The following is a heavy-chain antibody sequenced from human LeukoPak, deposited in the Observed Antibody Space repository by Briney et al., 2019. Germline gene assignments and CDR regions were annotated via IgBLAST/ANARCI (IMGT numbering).Heavy chain of an antibody. CDR2: FDPEDGET. V-gene: IGHV1-24*01. Sequence: ASVKVSCKVSGYTLTELSMHWVRQAPGKGLEWMGGFDPEDGETIYAQKFQGRVTMTEDTSTDTAYMELSSLRSEDTAVYYCATGVVIVGPLGAFDIWGQGTMVTVSS. D-gene: IGHD1-26*01. J-gene: IGHJ3*02. CDR3: ATGVVIVGPLGAFDI. CDR1: GYTLTELS.